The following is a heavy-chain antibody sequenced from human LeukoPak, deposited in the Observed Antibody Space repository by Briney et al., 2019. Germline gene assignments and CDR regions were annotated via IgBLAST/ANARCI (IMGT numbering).Heavy chain of an antibody. Sequence: PSETLSLTCTVSGGSISSYYWSWIRQPAGKGLEWIGRIYTGGSTNYNPSLKSRVTMSVDTSKNQFSLKLSSVTAADTAVYYCARGWALTIFGGSFDYWGQGTLVTVSS. CDR3: ARGWALTIFGGSFDY. V-gene: IGHV4-4*07. D-gene: IGHD3-3*01. CDR2: IYTGGST. J-gene: IGHJ4*02. CDR1: GGSISSYY.